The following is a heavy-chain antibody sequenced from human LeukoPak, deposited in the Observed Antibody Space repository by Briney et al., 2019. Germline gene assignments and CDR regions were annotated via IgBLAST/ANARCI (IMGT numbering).Heavy chain of an antibody. CDR1: GYTLTDFA. Sequence: ASVKVSCKVSGYTLTDFAMHWVRQAPGKGLEWMGGVDTEKGETIYTQQLQGRLAMTEDTSTDTAYMELSSLTSEDTAVYYCATPLGPLGLIPYYFDYGGQGTRVTVS. CDR3: ATPLGPLGLIPYYFDY. J-gene: IGHJ4*02. D-gene: IGHD2-21*01. V-gene: IGHV1-24*01. CDR2: VDTEKGET.